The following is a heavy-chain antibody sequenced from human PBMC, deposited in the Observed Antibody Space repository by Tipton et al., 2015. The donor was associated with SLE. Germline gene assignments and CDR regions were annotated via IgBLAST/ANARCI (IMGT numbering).Heavy chain of an antibody. Sequence: TLSLTCAVSGYSISSGYYWGWIRQPPGKGLEWIGSIYYSGSTYYNPSLKSRVTISVDTSKNQFSLKLSSVTAADTAVYYCARGSSSWYGGYYFDYWGQGTLVTVSS. CDR2: IYYSGST. CDR3: ARGSSSWYGGYYFDY. D-gene: IGHD6-13*01. CDR1: GYSISSGYY. V-gene: IGHV4-38-2*01. J-gene: IGHJ4*02.